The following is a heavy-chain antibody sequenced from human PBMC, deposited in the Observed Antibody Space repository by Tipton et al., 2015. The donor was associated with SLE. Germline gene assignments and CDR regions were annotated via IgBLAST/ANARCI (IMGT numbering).Heavy chain of an antibody. CDR3: VKVRPGLDY. CDR1: GFSFRTYG. V-gene: IGHV3-33*06. D-gene: IGHD5/OR15-5a*01. J-gene: IGHJ4*02. CDR2: IWSDGNNK. Sequence: RSLRLSCAASGFSFRTYGMHWVRQAPGKGLEWVAVIWSDGNNKYYTDSVKGRFTISRDNSKNMLYLQMNSLRAEDTAVYFCVKVRPGLDYWGQGTLVTVSS.